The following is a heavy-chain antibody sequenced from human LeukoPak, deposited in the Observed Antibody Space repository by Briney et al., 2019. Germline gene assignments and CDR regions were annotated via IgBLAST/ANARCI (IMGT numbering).Heavy chain of an antibody. D-gene: IGHD2-15*01. V-gene: IGHV4-39*01. J-gene: IGHJ6*03. CDR2: FYYSGST. CDR1: GGSISSTSYF. CDR3: ARQYCSGGNCYRYYYYYYMDV. Sequence: KPSETLSLTCTVSGGSISSTSYFWGWIRQPPGKGLEWIGSFYYSGSTYYNPSLKSRVTISVDTPKNQFSLRLSSVTAADTAVYYCARQYCSGGNCYRYYYYYYMDVWGKGTTVTVSS.